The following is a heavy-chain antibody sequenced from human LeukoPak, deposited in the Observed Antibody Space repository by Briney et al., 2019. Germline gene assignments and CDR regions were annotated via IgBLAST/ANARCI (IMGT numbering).Heavy chain of an antibody. Sequence: PSQTLSLTCTVSGGSISRGDYFWSWIRQPPGRGLEWNGYIYYSGSTYYDPALKSRVTISVDTSKNQFSLKLSSVTAADTAVYYCARGQDYYDSSGLFDYWGQGTLVTVSS. J-gene: IGHJ4*02. V-gene: IGHV4-30-4*01. CDR1: GGSISRGDYF. CDR3: ARGQDYYDSSGLFDY. CDR2: IYYSGST. D-gene: IGHD3-22*01.